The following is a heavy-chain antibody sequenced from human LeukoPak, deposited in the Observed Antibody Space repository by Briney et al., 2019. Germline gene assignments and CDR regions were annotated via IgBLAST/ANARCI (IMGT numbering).Heavy chain of an antibody. V-gene: IGHV3-23*01. D-gene: IGHD3-16*02. Sequence: SCKASGYTFTSYGISWVRQAPGKGLEWVSTISSSGGSTNYADSVKGRFTISRDNSKNTLYLRMNSLRAEDTAVYYCAKGKGGSIMIAFGGVIASDYWGQGTLVTVSS. CDR2: ISSSGGST. CDR3: AKGKGGSIMIAFGGVIASDY. CDR1: GYTFTSYG. J-gene: IGHJ4*02.